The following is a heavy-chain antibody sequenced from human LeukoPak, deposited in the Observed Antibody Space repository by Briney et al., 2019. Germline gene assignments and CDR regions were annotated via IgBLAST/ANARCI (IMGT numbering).Heavy chain of an antibody. J-gene: IGHJ1*01. CDR2: IKSKTEGGTT. CDR3: TTAMVVTAILYFQH. Sequence: GGSLRLSCAASGFTFSNACMSWVRQAPGKGLEWVGRIKSKTEGGTTDYAAPVKGRFTISRDDSKNTLYLQMNSLETDDTAVYYCTTAMVVTAILYFQHWGQGTLVTVSS. D-gene: IGHD2-21*02. CDR1: GFTFSNAC. V-gene: IGHV3-15*01.